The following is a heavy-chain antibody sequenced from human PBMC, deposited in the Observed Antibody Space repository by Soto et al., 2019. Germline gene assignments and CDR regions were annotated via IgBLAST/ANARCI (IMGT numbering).Heavy chain of an antibody. D-gene: IGHD2-2*01. V-gene: IGHV4-4*02. CDR2: TSHDGVT. J-gene: IGHJ5*02. CDR3: ARVPDR. CDR1: SGSIDNIYW. Sequence: PSETLSLTCAVSSGSIDNIYWWSWVRQSPGKGLEWIGETSHDGVTNYNPSLEGRVTISVDRSKNQFSLKLSSVTAADTAVYYCARVPDRWGQGTLVTVSS.